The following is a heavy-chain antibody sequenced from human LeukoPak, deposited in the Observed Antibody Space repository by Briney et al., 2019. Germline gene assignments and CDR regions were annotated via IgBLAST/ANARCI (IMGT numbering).Heavy chain of an antibody. CDR3: AKDLKPDGKWELDY. CDR2: ILGGSTGT. V-gene: IGHV3-23*01. Sequence: GGSLRLSCAASGFTFSGYTMSWLRQAPGKGLEWVSSILGGSTGTYYAESVKGRFHISRDDSKNTLFLQMSSLRADDTAVYYCAKDLKPDGKWELDYWGRGTLVTVSS. J-gene: IGHJ4*02. D-gene: IGHD1-26*01. CDR1: GFTFSGYT.